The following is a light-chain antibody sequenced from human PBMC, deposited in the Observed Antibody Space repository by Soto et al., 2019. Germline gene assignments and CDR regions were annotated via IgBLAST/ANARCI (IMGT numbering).Light chain of an antibody. CDR3: QHTTDFT. CDR2: DVS. J-gene: IGKJ2*01. V-gene: IGKV1-5*01. CDR1: SSSKW. Sequence: DIQMTQSPSTLAASVGDTVTMTCRSSSKWLAWYQKKPGKAPKLLIYDVSNLERGVPQRFSGSTSGAESTLTITGLQPDDLGTYYCQHTTDFTFGQGTKVELK.